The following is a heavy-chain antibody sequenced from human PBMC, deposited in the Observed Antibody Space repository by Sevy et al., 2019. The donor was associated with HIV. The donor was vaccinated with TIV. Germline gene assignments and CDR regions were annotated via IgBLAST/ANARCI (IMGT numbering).Heavy chain of an antibody. D-gene: IGHD3-16*01. J-gene: IGHJ3*01. CDR2: IKQDEGEK. V-gene: IGHV3-7*03. CDR3: AKFDDGDFGGVVRV. CDR1: GFTFNRYW. Sequence: GGSLRLSCAASGFTFNRYWMSWVRQAPGKGLEWVANIKQDEGEKHYADSVKGRFTISRDNTKNSLFLQLDTVRDEDSAIYDVAKFDDGDFGGVVRVWGQGTMVTVSS.